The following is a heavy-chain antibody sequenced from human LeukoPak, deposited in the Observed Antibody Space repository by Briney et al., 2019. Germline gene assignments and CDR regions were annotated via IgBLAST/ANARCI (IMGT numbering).Heavy chain of an antibody. CDR2: IKQDGSEK. D-gene: IGHD2-2*01. CDR1: GFPFSSYW. Sequence: GGSLRLSCAASGFPFSSYWMSWVRQAPGKGLEWVANIKQDGSEKYYVDSVKGRFTISRDNAKNSLYLQMNSLRAEDTAVYYCARDLALSGSATHDYWGQGTLVTVSS. J-gene: IGHJ4*02. CDR3: ARDLALSGSATHDY. V-gene: IGHV3-7*03.